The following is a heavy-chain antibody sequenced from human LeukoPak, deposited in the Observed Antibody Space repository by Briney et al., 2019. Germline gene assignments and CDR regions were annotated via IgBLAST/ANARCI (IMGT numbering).Heavy chain of an antibody. V-gene: IGHV3-23*01. CDR2: ISGSGGST. J-gene: IGHJ5*02. CDR1: GFALSSYA. D-gene: IGHD6-13*01. Sequence: GGSLRLSCAASGFALSSYAMSWVRQAPGKGLEWVSAISGSGGSTYYADSVKGRFTISRDNSKNTLYLQMNSLRAEDTAVYYCAKVRIAAAAGTSRGWFDPWGQGTLVTVSS. CDR3: AKVRIAAAAGTSRGWFDP.